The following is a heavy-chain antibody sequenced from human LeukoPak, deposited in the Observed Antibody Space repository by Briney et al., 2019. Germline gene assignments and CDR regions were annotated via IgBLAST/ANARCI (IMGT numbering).Heavy chain of an antibody. J-gene: IGHJ4*02. D-gene: IGHD1-26*01. Sequence: GGSLRLSCAASGFTFSSYSMNWVRQAPGKGLEWVSSISSSSSYIYYVDSVKGRFTISRDNAKNSLYLQMNSLRAEDTAVYYCARDLYTLVGATYYFDYWGQGTLVTVSS. CDR2: ISSSSSYI. CDR1: GFTFSSYS. CDR3: ARDLYTLVGATYYFDY. V-gene: IGHV3-21*01.